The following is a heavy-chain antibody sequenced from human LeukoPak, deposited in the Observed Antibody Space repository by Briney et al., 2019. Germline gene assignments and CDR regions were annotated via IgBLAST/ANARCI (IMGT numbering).Heavy chain of an antibody. CDR1: GYSFSNYA. J-gene: IGHJ5*02. D-gene: IGHD3-10*01. Sequence: GGSLRLTCAASGYSFSNYAMSWARQAPGKGLERVATINSGSTYYADSVKGRCTISRDNSKNTLFLQMNSLRGEDTAVYYCAKRGLVSVSSKGPFDPWGQETLVTVSS. CDR3: AKRGLVSVSSKGPFDP. V-gene: IGHV3-23*01. CDR2: INSGST.